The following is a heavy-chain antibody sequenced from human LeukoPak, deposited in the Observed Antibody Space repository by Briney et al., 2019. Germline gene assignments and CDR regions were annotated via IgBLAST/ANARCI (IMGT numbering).Heavy chain of an antibody. CDR1: GFTFSSYA. CDR2: ISYDGSNK. CDR3: ARDFPVDV. V-gene: IGHV3-30*04. J-gene: IGHJ6*04. Sequence: PGRSLRLSCAASGFTFSSYAMHWVRQAPGKGLEWVAVISYDGSNKYYADSVKGRFTISRDNSKNTLYLQMNSLRAEDTAVYYCARDFPVDVWGKGTTVTVSS.